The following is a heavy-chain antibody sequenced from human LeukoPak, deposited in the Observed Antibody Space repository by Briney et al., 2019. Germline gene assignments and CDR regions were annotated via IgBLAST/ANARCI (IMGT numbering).Heavy chain of an antibody. CDR1: GGSISGNH. CDR2: IYYSGST. V-gene: IGHV4-59*01. J-gene: IGHJ5*02. D-gene: IGHD3-10*01. CDR3: TRDSGTTGEVKFDP. Sequence: SETLSLTCTVSGGSISGNHWSWIRQPPEKGLEWIGYIYYSGSTNYNPSLKSRVTISVDTSKNQFSLKLSSVTAADTAVYYCTRDSGTTGEVKFDPWGQGTLVAVSS.